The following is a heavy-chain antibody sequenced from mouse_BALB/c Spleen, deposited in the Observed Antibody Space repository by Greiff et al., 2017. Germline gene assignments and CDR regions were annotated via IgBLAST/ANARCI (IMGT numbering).Heavy chain of an antibody. D-gene: IGHD4-1*01. CDR1: GSTFPSYG. V-gene: IGHV1S22*01. J-gene: IGHJ2*01. Sequence: LQQPGPGLVRLGLSVRLSCRASGSTFPSYGIHWVRQRHGQGLEWIGNIYPGSGSTNYDEKFKSKGTLTVDTSSSTAYMHLSSLTSEDSAVYYCTRSNWDVGVLFDYWGQGTTLTVSS. CDR3: TRSNWDVGVLFDY. CDR2: IYPGSGST.